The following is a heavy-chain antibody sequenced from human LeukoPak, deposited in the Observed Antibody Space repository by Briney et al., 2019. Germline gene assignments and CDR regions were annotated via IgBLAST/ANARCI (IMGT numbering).Heavy chain of an antibody. Sequence: PSETLSLTCTVSGDSVSRGSYYWSWIRQPPGEGLEWIGYIFYSGSTTYNPSLKSRVTISIDASKNQFSLKVSSVTAADTAVYXCXREXGATHGWFVPWGQGTLVTVSS. CDR1: GDSVSRGSYY. J-gene: IGHJ5*02. D-gene: IGHD1-26*01. CDR2: IFYSGST. CDR3: XREXGATHGWFVP. V-gene: IGHV4-61*01.